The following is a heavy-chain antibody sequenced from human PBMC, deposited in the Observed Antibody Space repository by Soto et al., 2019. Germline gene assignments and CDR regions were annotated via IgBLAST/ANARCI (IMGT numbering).Heavy chain of an antibody. CDR1: GFTFSSYW. J-gene: IGHJ4*02. D-gene: IGHD6-19*01. V-gene: IGHV3-74*01. Sequence: GGSLRLSCAASGFTFSSYWMFWVRQAPGKGLVWVSRINSDGSSTSYADSVKGRFTISRDNAKNTLYPQMNSLRAEDTAVFYCAKERSSGWSFDYWGQGTLVTVSS. CDR2: INSDGSST. CDR3: AKERSSGWSFDY.